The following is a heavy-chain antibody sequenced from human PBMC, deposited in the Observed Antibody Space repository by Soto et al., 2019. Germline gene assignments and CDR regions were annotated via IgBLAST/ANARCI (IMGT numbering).Heavy chain of an antibody. D-gene: IGHD2-8*01. V-gene: IGHV3-23*01. CDR2: ISGSGGST. J-gene: IGHJ3*02. Sequence: EGQLLESGGGLVQPGGSLRLSCAASGFTFSSYDMSWVRQAPGKGLEWVSAISGSGGSTYYADSVKGRFTISRDNSKNTLYVQMNSLRAEYTAIYYCAKEDDAWTNGHFDIWGQGTMVTVSS. CDR1: GFTFSSYD. CDR3: AKEDDAWTNGHFDI.